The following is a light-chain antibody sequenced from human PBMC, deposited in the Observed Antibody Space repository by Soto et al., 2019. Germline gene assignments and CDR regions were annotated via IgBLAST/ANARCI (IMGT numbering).Light chain of an antibody. CDR1: SSDVGGYEF. V-gene: IGLV2-14*01. Sequence: QSALTQPASVSGSPGQSIIISCTGTSSDVGGYEFVSWYQQHPGKAPKLMIYEVSNRPSGVSNRFSGSKSGNTASLTISGLQAEDEADYYCSSYTSSTRVVFGGGTQLTVL. CDR3: SSYTSSTRVV. J-gene: IGLJ2*01. CDR2: EVS.